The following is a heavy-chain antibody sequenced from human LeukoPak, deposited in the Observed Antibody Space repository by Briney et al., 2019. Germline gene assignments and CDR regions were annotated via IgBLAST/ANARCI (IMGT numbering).Heavy chain of an antibody. CDR3: ARDGRYCTNGVCYTPFDY. CDR2: IYSGGST. Sequence: GGSLRLSSAASGFTFTNAWMSWVRQAPGKGLEWVSVIYSGGSTYYADSVKGRFTISRDNSKNTLYLQMNSLRAEDTAVYYCARDGRYCTNGVCYTPFDYWGQGTLVTVSS. D-gene: IGHD2-8*01. J-gene: IGHJ4*02. V-gene: IGHV3-66*01. CDR1: GFTFTNAW.